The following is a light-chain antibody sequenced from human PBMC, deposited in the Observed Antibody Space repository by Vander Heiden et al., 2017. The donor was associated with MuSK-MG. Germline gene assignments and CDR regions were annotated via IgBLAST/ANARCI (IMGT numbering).Light chain of an antibody. CDR1: QSIISF. CDR2: AVS. V-gene: IGKV1-39*01. Sequence: DIQLTLFPPSVSASVGDRVTSSCRASQSIISFLNWYQQKPGKAPNLLIFAVSIWQSGVPSRFNGSGSGTEFTLTISSLQPEDFAIYYCQQGSTIPPTFGQGTMLEIK. J-gene: IGKJ2*01. CDR3: QQGSTIPPT.